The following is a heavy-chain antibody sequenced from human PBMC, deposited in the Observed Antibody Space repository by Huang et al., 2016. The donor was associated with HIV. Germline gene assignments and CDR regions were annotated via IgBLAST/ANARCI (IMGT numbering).Heavy chain of an antibody. CDR2: SSSDERNM. CDR1: GFTFRTEA. V-gene: IGHV3-30*18. CDR3: AKQASTLSYYYSHMDV. Sequence: QVQLVESGGGVVQPGRSLRLSCVASGFTFRTEALNWVRQTAVKGLQAGALSSSDERNMDYADSVKGRFTIARDISKNTLVLQMSSLRAEDTAVYYCAKQASTLSYYYSHMDVWGNGTTVTVSS. J-gene: IGHJ6*03.